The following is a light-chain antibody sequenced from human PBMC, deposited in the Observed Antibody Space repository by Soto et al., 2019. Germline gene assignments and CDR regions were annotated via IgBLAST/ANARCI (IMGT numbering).Light chain of an antibody. V-gene: IGLV2-23*02. CDR3: CSYAGSSTFVV. CDR1: SSDVGSYNL. J-gene: IGLJ2*01. Sequence: QSVLTQPASVSGSPGQSITISCTGTSSDVGSYNLVSWYQQHPGKAPKLMTYEVSKRPSGVSNRFSGSKSGNTASLTISGLQAEDEADYYCCSYAGSSTFVVFGGGTKLTVL. CDR2: EVS.